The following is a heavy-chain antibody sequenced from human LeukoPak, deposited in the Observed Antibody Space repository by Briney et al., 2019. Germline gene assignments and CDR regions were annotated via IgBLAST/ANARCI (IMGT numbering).Heavy chain of an antibody. V-gene: IGHV3-21*01. Sequence: GGSLRLSCAASGFTFSNYSMNWVRQAPGKGLEWVSSISSISSYIYYAASVKGRFTISRDNAKNSLYLQMNSLRGEDTAVYYCARRWDGDYANDYWGQGTLVTVSS. CDR1: GFTFSNYS. CDR2: ISSISSYI. D-gene: IGHD4-17*01. J-gene: IGHJ4*02. CDR3: ARRWDGDYANDY.